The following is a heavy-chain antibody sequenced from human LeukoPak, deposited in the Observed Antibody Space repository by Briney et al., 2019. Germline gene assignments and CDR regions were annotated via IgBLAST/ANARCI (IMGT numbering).Heavy chain of an antibody. CDR2: ISYDGSNK. D-gene: IGHD6-19*01. CDR3: AREFSVAGTFDY. V-gene: IGHV3-30*03. Sequence: GGSLRLSCAASGFTFSSYSMNWVRQAPGKGLEWVAVISYDGSNKYYADSVKGRFTISRDNSKNTLYLQMNSLRAEDTAVYYCAREFSVAGTFDYWGQGTLVTVSS. J-gene: IGHJ4*02. CDR1: GFTFSSYS.